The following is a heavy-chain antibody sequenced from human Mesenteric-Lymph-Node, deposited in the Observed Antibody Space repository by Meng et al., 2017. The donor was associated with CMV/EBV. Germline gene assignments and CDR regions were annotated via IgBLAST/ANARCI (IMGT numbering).Heavy chain of an antibody. CDR1: GGSVSRDSYH. J-gene: IGHJ2*01. CDR2: IYHNGYT. V-gene: IGHV4-61*01. D-gene: IGHD3-16*01. Sequence: CTVPGGSVSRDSYHWTWIRQHPGQGLECLGYIYHNGYTNYNPSLKSRVTISVDTSRNQFSLKLTSMTAADTAVYYCARGALGSFDLWGRGTLVTVSS. CDR3: ARGALGSFDL.